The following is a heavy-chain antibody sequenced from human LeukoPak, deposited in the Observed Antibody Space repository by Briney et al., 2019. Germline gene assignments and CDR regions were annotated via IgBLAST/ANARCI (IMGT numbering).Heavy chain of an antibody. J-gene: IGHJ4*02. Sequence: PSETLSLTCTVSGGSISSYYWSWIRQPPGKGLEWIGYIYYSGRTNYNPSLKSRVTISVDTSKNQFSLKLSSVTAADTAVYYCARVVGAEKGFDYWGQGTLVTVSS. CDR3: ARVVGAEKGFDY. D-gene: IGHD1-26*01. CDR2: IYYSGRT. CDR1: GGSISSYY. V-gene: IGHV4-59*01.